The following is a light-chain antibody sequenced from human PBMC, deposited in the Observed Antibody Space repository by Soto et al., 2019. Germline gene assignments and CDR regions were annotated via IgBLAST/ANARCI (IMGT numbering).Light chain of an antibody. CDR2: SNN. V-gene: IGLV1-44*01. CDR3: AAWDDSLNGRV. J-gene: IGLJ3*02. Sequence: QSMLTQPPSASGTPGQRVTISCSGSSSNIGSNTVNWYQQLPGTAPKPLIYSNNQRPSGVPDRFSGSKSGTSASLAISGLQSEDEADYYCAAWDDSLNGRVFGGGTKVTVL. CDR1: SSNIGSNT.